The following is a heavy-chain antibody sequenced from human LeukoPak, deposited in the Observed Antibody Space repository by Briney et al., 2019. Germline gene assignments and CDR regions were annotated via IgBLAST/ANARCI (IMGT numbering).Heavy chain of an antibody. V-gene: IGHV3-21*01. Sequence: GGSLRLSCAPSGFTFSSYSMNWVRQAPGRGLEWVSSISSSSSYIYYADSVKGRFTISRDNAKNSLYLQMNSLRAEDTAVYYCARDRESNYDFWSGYYLGRGIYYMDVWGKGTTVTVSS. CDR1: GFTFSSYS. CDR3: ARDRESNYDFWSGYYLGRGIYYMDV. CDR2: ISSSSSYI. J-gene: IGHJ6*03. D-gene: IGHD3-3*01.